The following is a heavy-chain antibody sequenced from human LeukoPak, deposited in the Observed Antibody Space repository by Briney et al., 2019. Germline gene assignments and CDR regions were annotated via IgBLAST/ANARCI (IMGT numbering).Heavy chain of an antibody. Sequence: GGSLRLSCAASGFTFSSYAMSWVRQAPGKGLEWVSAITASGGSAYYADSVKGRFTISRDNSKNTLYLQMGSLRAEDMAVYYCARSRWLAQEGFDYWGQGTLVTVSS. V-gene: IGHV3-23*01. CDR3: ARSRWLAQEGFDY. CDR2: ITASGGSA. J-gene: IGHJ4*02. CDR1: GFTFSSYA. D-gene: IGHD6-19*01.